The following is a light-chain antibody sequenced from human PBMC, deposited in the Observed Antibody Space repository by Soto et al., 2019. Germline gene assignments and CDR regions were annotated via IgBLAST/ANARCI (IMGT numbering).Light chain of an antibody. Sequence: EIVMTQSPATLSVSPGERATLSCRASQSVSSNLAWYQQKHGQAPRLLIYGASTRATGIPARFSGSGSGTEFTLTSNSLQSEDFAVYYCQQYNNWPITFGQGTRLEIK. V-gene: IGKV3-15*01. CDR2: GAS. J-gene: IGKJ5*01. CDR3: QQYNNWPIT. CDR1: QSVSSN.